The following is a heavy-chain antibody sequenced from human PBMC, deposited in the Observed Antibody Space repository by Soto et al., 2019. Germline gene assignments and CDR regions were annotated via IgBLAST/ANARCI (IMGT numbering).Heavy chain of an antibody. V-gene: IGHV3-23*01. J-gene: IGHJ6*02. CDR2: ISGSGGMT. CDR3: AKVVAATHPYYYYGMDV. CDR1: GFTFSSYS. D-gene: IGHD2-15*01. Sequence: GGSLRLAWAAFGFTFSSYSMSWVRQAPGKGLEWVSAISGSGGMTYYADSVKGRLTISRDNSKNTLYLQMNSLRAEDTAVYYCAKVVAATHPYYYYGMDVWGQGTTVTVSS.